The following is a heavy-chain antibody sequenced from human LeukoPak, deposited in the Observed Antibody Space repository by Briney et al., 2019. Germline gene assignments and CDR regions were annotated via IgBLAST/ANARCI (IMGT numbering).Heavy chain of an antibody. D-gene: IGHD6-6*01. J-gene: IGHJ6*02. CDR2: ISSSGSTI. Sequence: PGGSLRLSCAASGFTFNSYEMNWVRRAPGKGLEWVSYISSSGSTIYYADSVKGRFTISRDNAENSLYLQMNSLRAEDTAIYYCARVYSSSSGKGMDVWGQGTTVTVSS. CDR1: GFTFNSYE. V-gene: IGHV3-48*03. CDR3: ARVYSSSSGKGMDV.